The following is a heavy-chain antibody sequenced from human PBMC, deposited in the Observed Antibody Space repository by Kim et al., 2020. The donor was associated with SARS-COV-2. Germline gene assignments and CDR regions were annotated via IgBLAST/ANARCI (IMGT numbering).Heavy chain of an antibody. V-gene: IGHV4-39*01. J-gene: IGHJ4*02. CDR3: ARLGSENSAVEY. CDR1: GGSISRSSNY. CDR2: INYSGNT. D-gene: IGHD5-12*01. Sequence: SETLSLTCTVSGGSISRSSNYWGWIRQPPGKGLEWIGSINYSGNTYYNPSLKSRVTISVATSKNQFSLKMRSVTAADTDVYYCARLGSENSAVEYWGQGTLVTVSS.